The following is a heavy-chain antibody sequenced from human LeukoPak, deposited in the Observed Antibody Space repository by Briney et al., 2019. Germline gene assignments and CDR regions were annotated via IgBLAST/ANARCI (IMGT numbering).Heavy chain of an antibody. CDR1: GGSVSSGSYY. CDR3: ARDTPRYCSSTSCRIGDTYWFDP. V-gene: IGHV4-61*01. CDR2: IYYSGST. D-gene: IGHD2-2*01. Sequence: SETLSLTCTVSGGSVSSGSYYWSWIRQPPGKGLEWIGYIYYSGSTNYNPSLKSRVTISVDTSKNQFSLKLSSVTAADTALYYCARDTPRYCSSTSCRIGDTYWFDPWGQGTLVTVSS. J-gene: IGHJ5*02.